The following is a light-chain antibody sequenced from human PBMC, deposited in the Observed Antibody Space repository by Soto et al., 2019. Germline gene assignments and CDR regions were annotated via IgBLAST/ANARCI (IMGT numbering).Light chain of an antibody. J-gene: IGLJ3*02. CDR2: TNN. V-gene: IGLV1-44*01. CDR1: SSNIGSTT. CDR3: AAWDDSLNGWV. Sequence: QSVLTQPPSASGTPGQRVTISCSGSSSNIGSTTVNWYQQLPGTAPKLLIYTNNQRPSGVPDRFSGSKSGTSAFLAISGLQSEDEADYHCAAWDDSLNGWVFGGGTKVTVL.